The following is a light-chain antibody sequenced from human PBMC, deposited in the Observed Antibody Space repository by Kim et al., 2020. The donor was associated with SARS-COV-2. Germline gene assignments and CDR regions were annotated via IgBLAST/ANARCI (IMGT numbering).Light chain of an antibody. CDR1: QDIRNH. J-gene: IGKJ1*01. CDR2: AAS. Sequence: APVGDRVTIPCRASQDIRNHLAWYQQEPGKVPKVLIYAASALASGVPSRFGGSGSGTDFTRTITSLQPEDVATYYCQKYDSVPWTFGPGTKVDIK. CDR3: QKYDSVPWT. V-gene: IGKV1-27*01.